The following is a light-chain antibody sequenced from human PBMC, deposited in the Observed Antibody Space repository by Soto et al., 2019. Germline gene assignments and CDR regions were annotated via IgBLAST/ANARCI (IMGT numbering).Light chain of an antibody. Sequence: QLVLTQSPSASASLGASVKLTCTLSSGHSSYAIAWHQQQPEKGPRYLMRVNSDGSHNKGDGFPDRFSGSSSGAERYLTISSLQSEDEADYYGQTWATGTVVFGGGTKLTVL. CDR2: VNSDGSH. J-gene: IGLJ2*01. V-gene: IGLV4-69*01. CDR1: SGHSSYA. CDR3: QTWATGTVV.